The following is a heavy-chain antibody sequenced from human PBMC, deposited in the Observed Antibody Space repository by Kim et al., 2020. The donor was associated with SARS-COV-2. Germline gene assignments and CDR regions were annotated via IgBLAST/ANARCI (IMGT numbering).Heavy chain of an antibody. CDR3: ATEGGTSGRCGYFDF. Sequence: GGSLRLSCLTSRSIFSTYVIHWVRQAPGKGLEWVVAMSFDGFSKYFADSVKGRFTISRDNSKNTVWLQVNSLRDEDSAMYYCATEGGTSGRCGYFDFWG. J-gene: IGHJ4*01. D-gene: IGHD5-12*01. V-gene: IGHV3-30*04. CDR1: RSIFSTYV. CDR2: MSFDGFSK.